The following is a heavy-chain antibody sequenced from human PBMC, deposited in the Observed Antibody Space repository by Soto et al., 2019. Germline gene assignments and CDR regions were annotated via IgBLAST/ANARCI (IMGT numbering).Heavy chain of an antibody. D-gene: IGHD6-13*01. V-gene: IGHV4-59*01. CDR2: IYYSGST. CDR1: GGSISSYY. Sequence: QVQLQESGPGLVKPSETLSLTCTVSGGSISSYYWSWIRQPPGKGLEWIGYIYYSGSTNYNPSLKSRVTISVDTSKNQCSLKLSSVTAADTAVYYCAREGLGSKYSSSWYHIDYWGQGTLVTVSS. J-gene: IGHJ4*02. CDR3: AREGLGSKYSSSWYHIDY.